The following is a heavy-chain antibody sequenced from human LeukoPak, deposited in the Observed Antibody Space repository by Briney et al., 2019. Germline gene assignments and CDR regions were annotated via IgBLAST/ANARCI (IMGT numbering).Heavy chain of an antibody. Sequence: ASVKVSCKASGYTFTGYYMHWVRQAPGQGLEWMGWINPNSGGTNYAQKFQGRVTMTRDTSISTAYMELSRLRSDDTAVYYCARGEAGHYYGSGGNWFDPWGQGTLVTVSS. CDR1: GYTFTGYY. CDR2: INPNSGGT. V-gene: IGHV1-2*02. CDR3: ARGEAGHYYGSGGNWFDP. D-gene: IGHD3-10*01. J-gene: IGHJ5*02.